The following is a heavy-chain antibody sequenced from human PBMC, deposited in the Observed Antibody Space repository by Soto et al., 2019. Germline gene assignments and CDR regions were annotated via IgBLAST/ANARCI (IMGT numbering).Heavy chain of an antibody. V-gene: IGHV3-21*01. CDR2: ISSSSSYI. CDR3: ARDPSSGAELYYYYYMDV. CDR1: GFTFNIYS. J-gene: IGHJ6*03. Sequence: EVQLVESGGGLVKPGGSLRLSCAASGFTFNIYSMNWVRQAPGKGLEWVSFISSSSSYIYYADSVKGRFTISRDNAKNSLYLQMNSLRAEDTAVYYCARDPSSGAELYYYYYMDVWGKGTTVTVSS. D-gene: IGHD6-19*01.